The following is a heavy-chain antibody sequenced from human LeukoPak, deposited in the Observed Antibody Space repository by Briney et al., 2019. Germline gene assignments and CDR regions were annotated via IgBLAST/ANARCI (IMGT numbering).Heavy chain of an antibody. CDR1: GGSISSSSYY. CDR2: IYCSGST. Sequence: PSETLSLTCTVSGGSISSSSYYWGWIRQPPGKGLEWIGSIYCSGSTYYNPSLKSRVTISVDTSKNQFSLKLSSVTAADTAVYYCARLRLFNFDYWGQGTLVTVSS. V-gene: IGHV4-39*01. D-gene: IGHD3-22*01. J-gene: IGHJ4*02. CDR3: ARLRLFNFDY.